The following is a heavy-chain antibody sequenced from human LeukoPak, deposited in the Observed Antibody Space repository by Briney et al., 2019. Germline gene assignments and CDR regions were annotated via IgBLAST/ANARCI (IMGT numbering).Heavy chain of an antibody. CDR1: GGSISSSSYY. Sequence: SETLSLTCTVSGGSISSSSYYWGWIRQPPGKGLEWIGSIYYSGSTYYNPSLKSRVTISVDTSKNQFSLKLSSVTAADTAVYYCARRAGDIVVVPPAMFPGDYYYYMDVWGKGTTVTVSS. CDR2: IYYSGST. CDR3: ARRAGDIVVVPPAMFPGDYYYYMDV. J-gene: IGHJ6*03. V-gene: IGHV4-39*01. D-gene: IGHD2-2*01.